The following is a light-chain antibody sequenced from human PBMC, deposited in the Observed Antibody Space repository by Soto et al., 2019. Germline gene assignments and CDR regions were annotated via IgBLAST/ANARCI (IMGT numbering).Light chain of an antibody. Sequence: DIVLTPSPGTLSLSPGVSATLSCRASQSVSSSYLAWYQQKPGQAPRLLIYGASSRATGIPDRFSGSGSGTDFTLTISRLEPEDFAVYYCQQYGSSPWTFGQGTKVDTK. CDR3: QQYGSSPWT. CDR2: GAS. V-gene: IGKV3-20*01. J-gene: IGKJ1*01. CDR1: QSVSSSY.